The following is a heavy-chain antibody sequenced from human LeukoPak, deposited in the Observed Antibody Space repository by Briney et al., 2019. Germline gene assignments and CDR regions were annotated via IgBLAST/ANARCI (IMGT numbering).Heavy chain of an antibody. D-gene: IGHD2-2*01. V-gene: IGHV4-30-4*08. CDR1: GGSISSSSYY. CDR3: ARVRGGHCSSTSCAWFDP. Sequence: SETLSLTCTVSGGSISSSSYYWGWIRQPPGKGLGWIGYIYYSGSTYYNPSLKSRVTISVDTSKNQFSLKLSSVTAADTAVYYCARVRGGHCSSTSCAWFDPWGQGTLVTVSS. J-gene: IGHJ5*02. CDR2: IYYSGST.